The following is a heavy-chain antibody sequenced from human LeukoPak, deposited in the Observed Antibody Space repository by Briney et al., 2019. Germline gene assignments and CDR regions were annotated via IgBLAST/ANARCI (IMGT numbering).Heavy chain of an antibody. J-gene: IGHJ4*02. D-gene: IGHD3-22*01. Sequence: PSETLSLTCTVSGGSISSSSYYWGWIRQPPGKGLEWIGSIYYSGNTNYNPSLQSRVTISVDTPKNQFSLKLTSVTAADTAVYHCARRINSSGHYDYWGQGTLVTVSS. CDR2: IYYSGNT. CDR3: ARRINSSGHYDY. CDR1: GGSISSSSYY. V-gene: IGHV4-39*01.